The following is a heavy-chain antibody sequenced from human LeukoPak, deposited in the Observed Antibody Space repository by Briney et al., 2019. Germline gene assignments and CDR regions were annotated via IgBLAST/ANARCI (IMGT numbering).Heavy chain of an antibody. J-gene: IGHJ6*03. Sequence: ASVKVSCKASGGTFSSYAISWVRQAPGRGLEWMGWINPNSGGTNYAQKFQGRVTMTRDTSISTAYMELSRLRSDDTAVYYCARGVGQRNYYYYYMDVWGKGTTVTVSS. CDR1: GGTFSSYA. CDR2: INPNSGGT. V-gene: IGHV1-2*02. D-gene: IGHD6-25*01. CDR3: ARGVGQRNYYYYYMDV.